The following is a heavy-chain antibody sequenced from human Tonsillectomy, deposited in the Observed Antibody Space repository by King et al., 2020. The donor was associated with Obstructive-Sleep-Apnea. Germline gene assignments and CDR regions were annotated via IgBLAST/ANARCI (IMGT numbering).Heavy chain of an antibody. CDR1: GFTFSSYA. J-gene: IGHJ4*02. D-gene: IGHD7-27*01. CDR2: ISGNGGST. CDR3: AKSGVSTFDY. Sequence: VQLLESGGGLVQPGGSLRLSCAASGFTFSSYAMNWVRQQAPGTGLEWVSEISGNGGSTYYAASVKGRFTISRDDSENTLYLQMNSLRVEDTAVYYCAKSGVSTFDYWGQGTLVTVSS. V-gene: IGHV3-23*01.